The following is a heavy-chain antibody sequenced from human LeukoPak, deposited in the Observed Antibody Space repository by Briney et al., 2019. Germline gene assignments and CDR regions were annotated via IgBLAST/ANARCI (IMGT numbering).Heavy chain of an antibody. V-gene: IGHV3-21*04. CDR2: ITSSSGYI. CDR1: GFTFSHYA. D-gene: IGHD3-10*01. CDR3: AKGPGEYGAFDI. Sequence: PGGSLRLSCAASGFTFSHYAMNWVRQAPGKGLEWVSSITSSSGYIYYADSVKGRFTISRDNSKNTLYLQMNSLRAEDTAVYYCAKGPGEYGAFDIWGQGTMVTVSS. J-gene: IGHJ3*02.